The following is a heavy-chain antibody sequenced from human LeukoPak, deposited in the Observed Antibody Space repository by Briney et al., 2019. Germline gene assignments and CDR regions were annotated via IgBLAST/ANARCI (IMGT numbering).Heavy chain of an antibody. J-gene: IGHJ4*02. CDR2: IRYDGRNK. Sequence: PGGSLRLSCAASGFTFSTYGMHWVRQAPGKGLEWVAFIRYDGRNKYYADSVKGRFTISRDNSKNTLCLQMNSLRAEDTAVYYCARDFDTAMGDYFDYWGQGTLVTVSS. CDR1: GFTFSTYG. CDR3: ARDFDTAMGDYFDY. D-gene: IGHD5-18*01. V-gene: IGHV3-30*02.